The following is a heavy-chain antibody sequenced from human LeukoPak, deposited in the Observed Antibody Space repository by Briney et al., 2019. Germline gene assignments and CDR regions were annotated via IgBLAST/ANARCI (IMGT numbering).Heavy chain of an antibody. Sequence: ASVKVSCKASGYTFTSYGISWVRQAPGQGLEWMGWISAYNGNTNYAQKLQGRATMTTDTSTSTAYMELRSLRSDDTAVYYCARDRTTVTTPWYFDYWGQGTLVTVSS. J-gene: IGHJ4*02. CDR1: GYTFTSYG. CDR2: ISAYNGNT. D-gene: IGHD4-17*01. CDR3: ARDRTTVTTPWYFDY. V-gene: IGHV1-18*01.